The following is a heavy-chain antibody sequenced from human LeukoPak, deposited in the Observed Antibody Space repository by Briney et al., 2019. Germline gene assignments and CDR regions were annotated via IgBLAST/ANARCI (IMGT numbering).Heavy chain of an antibody. D-gene: IGHD3-22*01. CDR1: GFTFSSYE. Sequence: QAGGSLRLSCAASGFTFSSYEMNWVRQAPGKGLEWVSYISSSGSTIYYADSVKGRFTISRDNAKNSLYLQMNSLRAEDTALYYCARGLMGGYPLFEYWGQGTLVTVSS. CDR2: ISSSGSTI. V-gene: IGHV3-48*03. CDR3: ARGLMGGYPLFEY. J-gene: IGHJ4*02.